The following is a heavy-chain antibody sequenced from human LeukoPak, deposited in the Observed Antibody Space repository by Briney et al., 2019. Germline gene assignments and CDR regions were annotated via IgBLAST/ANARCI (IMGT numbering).Heavy chain of an antibody. Sequence: QPGGSLRLSCAASGFTFSSYAMHWVRQAPGKGLEWVAVISYDGSNKYYADSVKGRFTISRDNSKNTLYLQMNSPRAEDTAVYYCARDGADIIVVVPAPPDYWGQGTLVTVSS. CDR3: ARDGADIIVVVPAPPDY. V-gene: IGHV3-30-3*01. CDR2: ISYDGSNK. J-gene: IGHJ4*02. CDR1: GFTFSSYA. D-gene: IGHD2-21*01.